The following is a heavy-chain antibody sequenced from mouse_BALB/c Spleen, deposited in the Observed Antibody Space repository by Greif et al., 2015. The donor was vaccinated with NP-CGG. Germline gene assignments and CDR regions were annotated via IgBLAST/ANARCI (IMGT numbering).Heavy chain of an antibody. CDR3: ATGTYFDV. Sequence: QVQLQQSGAELAKPGASVKMSCKASGYTFTSYWVHWVKQRPGQGLEWIGYINPSTGYTEYNQKFKDKATLTADKSSSTAYMQLSSLTSEDSAVYYCATGTYFDVWGAGTTVTVSS. CDR1: GYTFTSYW. J-gene: IGHJ1*01. V-gene: IGHV1-7*01. D-gene: IGHD4-1*01. CDR2: INPSTGYT.